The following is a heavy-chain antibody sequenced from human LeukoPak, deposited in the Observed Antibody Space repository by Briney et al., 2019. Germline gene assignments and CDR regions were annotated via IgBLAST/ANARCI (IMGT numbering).Heavy chain of an antibody. CDR3: ARDLIVVVPAAPIYYYYGMDV. Sequence: PGGSLRLSCAASGFTFSSYAMHWVRQAPGKGLEWVAVISYDGSNKYYADSVKGRFTISRDNSKNTLYLQMNSLRAEDTAVYYCARDLIVVVPAAPIYYYYGMDVWGQGTTVTVSS. CDR2: ISYDGSNK. J-gene: IGHJ6*02. D-gene: IGHD2-2*01. V-gene: IGHV3-30-3*01. CDR1: GFTFSSYA.